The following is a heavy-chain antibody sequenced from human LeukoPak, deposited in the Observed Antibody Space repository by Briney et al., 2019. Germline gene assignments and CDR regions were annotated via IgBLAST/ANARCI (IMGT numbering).Heavy chain of an antibody. CDR1: GFTFSSYW. Sequence: GGSLRLSCAASGFTFSSYWMSWVRQAPGKGLEWVANIKQDGSEKYYVDSVKGRFTISRDNAKNSLYLQMNSLRGEDTAIYYCARDKSYGDSEDFWGQGTLVTVSS. CDR3: ARDKSYGDSEDF. J-gene: IGHJ4*02. D-gene: IGHD4-17*01. CDR2: IKQDGSEK. V-gene: IGHV3-7*05.